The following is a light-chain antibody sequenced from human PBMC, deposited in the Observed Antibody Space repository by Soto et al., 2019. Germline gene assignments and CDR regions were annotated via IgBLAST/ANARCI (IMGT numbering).Light chain of an antibody. CDR1: QSVGSN. CDR3: QQYNNWLRT. CDR2: AAS. Sequence: EIVLTEAPGTLYLSPGERATLACRASQSVGSNLAWYQQKPGQAPRLLIYAASTRASGVPARFSGSGSGTEFTLTISSLQSEDFAVYYCQQYNNWLRTFGHGTKVDI. V-gene: IGKV3-15*01. J-gene: IGKJ1*01.